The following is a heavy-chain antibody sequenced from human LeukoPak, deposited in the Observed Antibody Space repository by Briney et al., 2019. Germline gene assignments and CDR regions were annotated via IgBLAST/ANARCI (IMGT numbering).Heavy chain of an antibody. J-gene: IGHJ3*02. V-gene: IGHV3-15*01. Sequence: GGSLRLSCAASGFISTNAWMSWVRQAPGKGLEWVGRIKSKTDGGATDFAAPVKGRFTISRDDSKNTLYLQMNSLKIEDTAVHYCTTEYRDSSGWYGAFDIWGQGTMVTVSS. CDR2: IKSKTDGGAT. D-gene: IGHD6-19*01. CDR1: GFISTNAW. CDR3: TTEYRDSSGWYGAFDI.